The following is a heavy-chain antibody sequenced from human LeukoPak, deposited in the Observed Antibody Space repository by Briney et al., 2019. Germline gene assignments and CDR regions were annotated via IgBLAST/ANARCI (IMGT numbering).Heavy chain of an antibody. CDR1: GFTFSSYW. Sequence: GGSLRLSCAASGFTFSSYWMSWVRQTPGKGLEWVAHLNQDGSERYYVDSVKGRFTISRENAKNSLYLQMNSLRAEDTAVYFCARRVPAMSPYYYDSSGYRGQKGLSGMDVWGQGTTVTVSS. V-gene: IGHV3-7*02. J-gene: IGHJ6*02. CDR2: LNQDGSER. D-gene: IGHD3-22*01. CDR3: ARRVPAMSPYYYDSSGYRGQKGLSGMDV.